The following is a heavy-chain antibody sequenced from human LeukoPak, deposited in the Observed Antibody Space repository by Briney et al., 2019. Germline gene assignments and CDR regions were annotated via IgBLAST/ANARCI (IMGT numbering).Heavy chain of an antibody. CDR3: ARGLRYFDWLLPV. J-gene: IGHJ6*02. CDR2: IYYSGST. CDR1: GGSISSYY. Sequence: PSETLSLTCTVSGGSISSYYWSWIRQPPGKGLEWIGYIYYSGSTNYNPSLKSRVTISVDTSKNQFSLKLSSVTAADTVVYYCARGLRYFDWLLPVWGQGTTVTVSS. V-gene: IGHV4-59*01. D-gene: IGHD3-9*01.